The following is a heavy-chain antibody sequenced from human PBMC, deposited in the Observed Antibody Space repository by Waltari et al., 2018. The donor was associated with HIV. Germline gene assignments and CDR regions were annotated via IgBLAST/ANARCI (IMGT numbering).Heavy chain of an antibody. CDR3: AKDRAAVIIIPNFDY. D-gene: IGHD3-3*01. CDR2: ISGSAVTT. Sequence: EVQLLESGGGLVQPGGSLRISCADSGFPFSNYAMIWVRQAPGKGLEWVSAISGSAVTTYYADPVKGRFTISRDNSKNTLYLQMNSLRADDTAVYYCAKDRAAVIIIPNFDYWGQGTLVTVSS. J-gene: IGHJ4*02. V-gene: IGHV3-23*01. CDR1: GFPFSNYA.